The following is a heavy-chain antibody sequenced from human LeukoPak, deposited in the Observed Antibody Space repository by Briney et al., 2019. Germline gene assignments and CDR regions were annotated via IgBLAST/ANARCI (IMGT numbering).Heavy chain of an antibody. CDR3: AGPQGVIIPLDALDI. V-gene: IGHV3-11*01. Sequence: GGSLRLSCAASGFTFSDYYMSWIRQAPGKGLGWVSYISSSGNTIYYADSVKGRFTISRDNAKNSLYLQMNSLTAEDTAVYYCAGPQGVIIPLDALDIWGQGTMVTVSS. CDR2: ISSSGNTI. D-gene: IGHD3-10*01. CDR1: GFTFSDYY. J-gene: IGHJ3*02.